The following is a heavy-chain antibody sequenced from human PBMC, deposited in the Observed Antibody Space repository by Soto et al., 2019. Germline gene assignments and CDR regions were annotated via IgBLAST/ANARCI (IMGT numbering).Heavy chain of an antibody. CDR2: SNHSGGT. D-gene: IGHD1-26*01. V-gene: IGHV4-34*02. Sequence: QVQLQQWGAGLLKPSETLSLTCAGYGGSFSGYYWSWIRQTPGKGLEWIGESNHSGGTNYNPSLKIRVTISVDTSKAQFSLKLSSVTAADTAVYYCALCGSHNKYYYYGVDVWGQGTTVTVSS. CDR3: ALCGSHNKYYYYGVDV. J-gene: IGHJ6*02. CDR1: GGSFSGYY.